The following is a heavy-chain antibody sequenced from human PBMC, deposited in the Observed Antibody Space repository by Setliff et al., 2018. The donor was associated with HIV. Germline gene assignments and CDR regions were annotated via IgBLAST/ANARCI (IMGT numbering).Heavy chain of an antibody. CDR1: GYTFTSYA. CDR2: SNAGNGNT. CDR3: ARSPGDYLFDY. V-gene: IGHV1-3*01. Sequence: ASVKVSCKASGYTFTSYAMHWVRQAPGQRLEWMGWSNAGNGNTKYSQKFQGRVTITRDASASTAYMELSSLRSEDKAVYYCARSPGDYLFDYWGQGTLVTVSS. D-gene: IGHD4-17*01. J-gene: IGHJ4*02.